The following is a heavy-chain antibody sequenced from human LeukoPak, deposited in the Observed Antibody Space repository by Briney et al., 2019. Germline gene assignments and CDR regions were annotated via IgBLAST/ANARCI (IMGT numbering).Heavy chain of an antibody. CDR3: ARDLGYSSGPNY. V-gene: IGHV3-48*01. D-gene: IGHD6-19*01. J-gene: IGHJ4*02. CDR1: GFTFSSYS. CDR2: ISSSSSTI. Sequence: GGSLRLSCAASGFTFSSYSMNWVRQAPGQGLEWVSYISSSSSTIYYADSVKGRFTISRDNAKNSLYLQMNSLRAEDTAVYYCARDLGYSSGPNYWGQGTRVTVSS.